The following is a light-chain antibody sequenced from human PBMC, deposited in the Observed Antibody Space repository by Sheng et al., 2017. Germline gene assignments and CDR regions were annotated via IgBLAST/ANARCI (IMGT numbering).Light chain of an antibody. Sequence: ETVLTQSPGTLSLSPGERATLSCRASQSVSSNLAWYQQKPGQAPRLVIYGASTRATGIPARFSGSGSGTEFTLTISSLQSEDFAVYYCQQYNNWPTWTFGQGTKVEIK. CDR1: QSVSSN. CDR2: GAS. CDR3: QQYNNWPTWT. V-gene: IGKV3-15*01. J-gene: IGKJ1*01.